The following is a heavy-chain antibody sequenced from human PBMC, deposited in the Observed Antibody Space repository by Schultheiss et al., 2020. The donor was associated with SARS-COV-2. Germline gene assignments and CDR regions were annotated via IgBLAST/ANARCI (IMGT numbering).Heavy chain of an antibody. J-gene: IGHJ6*03. D-gene: IGHD2-2*01. CDR2: ISSSSSYI. V-gene: IGHV3-21*01. Sequence: GGSLRLSCAASGFTFSSYAMSWVRQAPGKGLEWVSSISSSSSYIYYADSVKGRFTISRDNAKNSLYLQMNSLRAEDTAVYYCARGLWGGYCSSTSCYPRMDVWGKGTTVTVSS. CDR3: ARGLWGGYCSSTSCYPRMDV. CDR1: GFTFSSYA.